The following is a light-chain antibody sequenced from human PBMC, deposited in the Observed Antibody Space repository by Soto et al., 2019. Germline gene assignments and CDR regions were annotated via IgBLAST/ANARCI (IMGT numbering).Light chain of an antibody. CDR1: QSVSSN. Sequence: EIVITQSPATLSVSPGESATLSCRASQSVSSNLAWHQQKPGQAPRILMYDASTRATGISARFSGSGSGTEFTLTISSLQSEDFEVYYCQQYNNWPITFGQGTRLEI. V-gene: IGKV3-15*01. CDR2: DAS. J-gene: IGKJ5*01. CDR3: QQYNNWPIT.